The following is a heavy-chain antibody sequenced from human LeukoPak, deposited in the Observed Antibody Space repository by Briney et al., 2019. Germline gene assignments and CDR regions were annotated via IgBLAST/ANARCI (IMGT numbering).Heavy chain of an antibody. CDR2: IIPIFGTA. D-gene: IGHD6-19*01. J-gene: IGHJ3*02. CDR3: ARELAVAGTFDAFDI. CDR1: GGTFSSYA. Sequence: GASVKVSCKASGGTFSSYAISWVRQAPGQGLEWMGRIIPIFGTAKYAQKCQGRVTITSDESTSTAYMELSSLRSEDTAVYYCARELAVAGTFDAFDIWGQGTMVTVSS. V-gene: IGHV1-69*13.